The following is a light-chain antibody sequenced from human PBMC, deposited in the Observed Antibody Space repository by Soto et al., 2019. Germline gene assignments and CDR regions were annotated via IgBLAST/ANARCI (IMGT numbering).Light chain of an antibody. Sequence: EIVLTQSPGTLSLSPGDRATLSCRASQSVGSNSLAWYQQKPGQAPRLLIYAASSRATGVPDRFSGSGSGTDFTLTISSLEPEDFAVYYCHQRQSWPRTFGQGTKVDIK. V-gene: IGKV3D-20*02. J-gene: IGKJ1*01. CDR1: QSVGSNS. CDR3: HQRQSWPRT. CDR2: AAS.